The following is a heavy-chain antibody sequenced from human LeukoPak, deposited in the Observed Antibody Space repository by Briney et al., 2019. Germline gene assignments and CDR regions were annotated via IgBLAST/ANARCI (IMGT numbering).Heavy chain of an antibody. D-gene: IGHD5-18*01. CDR3: ARGGYSYGYSWFDP. CDR2: IIPIFGTA. CDR1: GGTFSSYA. J-gene: IGHJ5*02. Sequence: ASVKVSCKASGGTFSSYAISWVRQAPGQGLEWMGGIIPIFGTANYAQKSQGRVTITADESTSTAYMELSSLRSEDTAVYYCARGGYSYGYSWFDPWGQGTLVTVSS. V-gene: IGHV1-69*01.